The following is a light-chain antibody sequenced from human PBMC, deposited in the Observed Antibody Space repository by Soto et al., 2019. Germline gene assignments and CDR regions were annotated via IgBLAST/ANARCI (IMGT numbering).Light chain of an antibody. CDR2: EVS. CDR1: RSDVGGYNY. V-gene: IGLV2-14*01. J-gene: IGLJ3*02. CDR3: SSYTSSSTRRV. Sequence: QSALTQPASVSGSPGQSITISCTGPRSDVGGYNYVSWYQQHPGKAPKLMIYEVSNRPSGVSNRFSGSKSGNTASLTISGLQAEDEADYYCSSYTSSSTRRVFGGGTQLTVL.